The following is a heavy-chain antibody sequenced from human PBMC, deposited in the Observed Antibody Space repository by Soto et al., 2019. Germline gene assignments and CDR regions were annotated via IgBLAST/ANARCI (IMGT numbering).Heavy chain of an antibody. J-gene: IGHJ3*01. CDR1: GFTFSYYW. Sequence: DVQLVESGGGSVQPGGSLSLSCAATGFTFSYYWMHWVRQAPGKGLVWVSRIHSDGSWTTDADSVKGRFTISRDNAKNTLYSQMNSLRAEDTAVYYCARGQWGAFDLWGQGTMVTVAS. V-gene: IGHV3-74*01. D-gene: IGHD1-26*01. CDR3: ARGQWGAFDL. CDR2: IHSDGSWT.